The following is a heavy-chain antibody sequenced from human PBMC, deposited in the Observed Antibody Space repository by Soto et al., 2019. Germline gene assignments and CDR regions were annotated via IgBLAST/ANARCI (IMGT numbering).Heavy chain of an antibody. J-gene: IGHJ6*02. V-gene: IGHV3-23*01. CDR3: AKLLRYFDWFQGYGMDV. CDR1: GFTFSSYA. CDR2: ISGSGGST. D-gene: IGHD3-9*01. Sequence: RLSCAASGFTFSSYAMSWVRQAPGKGLEWVSAISGSGGSTYYADSVKGRFTISRDNSKNTLYLQMNSLRAEDTAVYYCAKLLRYFDWFQGYGMDVWGQGTTVTVSS.